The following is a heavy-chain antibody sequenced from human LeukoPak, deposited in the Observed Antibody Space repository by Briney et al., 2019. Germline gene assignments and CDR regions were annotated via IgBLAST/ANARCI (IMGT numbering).Heavy chain of an antibody. D-gene: IGHD2-2*01. CDR3: ARRQGCSSTSCPPDS. J-gene: IGHJ4*02. CDR1: GYSFTTYW. CDR2: IYPGDSDT. Sequence: GESLKISCRGSGYSFTTYWIGWVRQMPGKGLEWVGIIYPGDSDTRYSPSFQGQVTMSADKSINTAYLQWSSLKASDTAMYYCARRQGCSSTSCPPDSWGQGTLVTVSS. V-gene: IGHV5-51*01.